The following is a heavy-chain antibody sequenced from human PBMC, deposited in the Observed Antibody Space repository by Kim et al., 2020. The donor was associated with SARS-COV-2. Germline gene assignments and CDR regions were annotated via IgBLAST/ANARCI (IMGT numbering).Heavy chain of an antibody. D-gene: IGHD6-19*01. CDR3: ARGKYSSGWKQHPSYYYY. J-gene: IGHJ6*03. CDR1: GGSFSGYY. CDR2: INHSGST. Sequence: SETLSLTCAVYGGSFSGYYWSWIRQPPGKGLEWIGEINHSGSTNYNPSLKSRVTISVDTSKNQFSLKLSSVTAADTAVYYCARGKYSSGWKQHPSYYYY. V-gene: IGHV4-34*01.